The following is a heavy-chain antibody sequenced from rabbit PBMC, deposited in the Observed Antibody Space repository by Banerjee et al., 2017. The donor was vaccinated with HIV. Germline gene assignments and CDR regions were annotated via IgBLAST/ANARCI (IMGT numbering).Heavy chain of an antibody. CDR1: GFSFSSSSY. D-gene: IGHD8-1*01. Sequence: QEQLEESGGGLVKPGASLTLTCTASGFSFSSSSYMCWVRQAPGKGLELIACIYVGDGKTYYASWAKGRFTISKTSTTVTLRMTSLTAADTATYFCARDADSSGVYFNLWGPGTLVTVS. V-gene: IGHV1S45*01. CDR3: ARDADSSGVYFNL. CDR2: IYVGDGKT. J-gene: IGHJ4*01.